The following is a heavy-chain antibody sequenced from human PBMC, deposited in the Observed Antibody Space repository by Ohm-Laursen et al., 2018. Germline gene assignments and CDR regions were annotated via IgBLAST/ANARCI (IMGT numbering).Heavy chain of an antibody. CDR2: ISWNSGSI. V-gene: IGHV3-9*01. Sequence: SLRLSCTASGFTFDDYAMHWVRQAPGKGLEWVSGISWNSGSIDYADSVKGRFTISRDNAKNSLYLQMNSLRAEDTALYYCAKDMSGSYQFDCWGQGTLVTVSS. CDR3: AKDMSGSYQFDC. J-gene: IGHJ4*02. D-gene: IGHD1-26*01. CDR1: GFTFDDYA.